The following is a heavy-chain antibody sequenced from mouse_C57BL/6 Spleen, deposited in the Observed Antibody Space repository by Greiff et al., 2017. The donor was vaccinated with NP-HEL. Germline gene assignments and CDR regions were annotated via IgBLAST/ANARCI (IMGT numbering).Heavy chain of an antibody. V-gene: IGHV1-42*01. CDR1: GYSFTGYY. CDR2: INPSTGGT. CDR3: ARGDLFAY. J-gene: IGHJ3*01. Sequence: EVQLQQSGPELVKPGASVKISCKASGYSFTGYYMNWVKQSPEKSLEWIGEINPSTGGTTYNQKFKAKATLTVDKSSSTAYMQLKSLTSEDSAVYYCARGDLFAYWGQGTLATVSA.